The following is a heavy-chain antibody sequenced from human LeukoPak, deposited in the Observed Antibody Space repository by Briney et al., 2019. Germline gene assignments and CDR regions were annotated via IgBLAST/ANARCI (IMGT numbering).Heavy chain of an antibody. V-gene: IGHV4-38-2*02. J-gene: IGHJ4*02. D-gene: IGHD5-18*01. Sequence: SETLSLTCTVSGYSISSGYYWGWIRQPPGKGLEWIGSIYHSGSTYYNPSLKSRVTISVDTSKNQFSLKLSSVTAADTAVYYCARGGTGYRYFEFYFDYWGQGTLATVSS. CDR1: GYSISSGYY. CDR3: ARGGTGYRYFEFYFDY. CDR2: IYHSGST.